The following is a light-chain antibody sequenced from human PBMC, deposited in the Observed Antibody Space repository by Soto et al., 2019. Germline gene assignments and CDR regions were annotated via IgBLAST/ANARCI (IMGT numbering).Light chain of an antibody. J-gene: IGLJ1*01. CDR3: SSYAGSNNFV. Sequence: QSALTQPPSASGSPGQSVTISCTGTSSDVGGYKFVSWYQQHPGKAPNIMIYEVSKRPSGVPDRFSGSKSGNTASLTVSGLQSEDAADYYCSSYAGSNNFVFGTGTKVTVL. CDR1: SSDVGGYKF. CDR2: EVS. V-gene: IGLV2-8*01.